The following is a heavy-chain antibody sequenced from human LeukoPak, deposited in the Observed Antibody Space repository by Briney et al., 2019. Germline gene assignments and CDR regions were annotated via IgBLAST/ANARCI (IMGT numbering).Heavy chain of an antibody. CDR2: IVPMFGST. V-gene: IGHV1-69*05. J-gene: IGHJ5*02. CDR3: ARPSHDVVVPAAMSFVWFDP. Sequence: SVSVSCKASGNTFTNYAIGWVRQAPGQGREYMGGIVPMFGSTNYAHNFQGRITITTDQSTTTAYMELSSLKSEDTAVYYCARPSHDVVVPAAMSFVWFDPWGQGTLVTVSS. D-gene: IGHD2-2*01. CDR1: GNTFTNYA.